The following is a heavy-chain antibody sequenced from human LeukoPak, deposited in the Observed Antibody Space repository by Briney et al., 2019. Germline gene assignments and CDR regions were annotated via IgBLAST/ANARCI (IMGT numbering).Heavy chain of an antibody. CDR3: SNGRDSSGHFDY. J-gene: IGHJ4*02. V-gene: IGHV3-11*04. D-gene: IGHD3-22*01. Sequence: GGSLRLSCAASGFTSSDYYMSWIRQAPGKGLEWVSYISSSGSTIYYADSVKGRFTISRDNAKNSLYLQMNSLRAEDTAVYYCSNGRDSSGHFDYWGQGTLVTVSS. CDR1: GFTSSDYY. CDR2: ISSSGSTI.